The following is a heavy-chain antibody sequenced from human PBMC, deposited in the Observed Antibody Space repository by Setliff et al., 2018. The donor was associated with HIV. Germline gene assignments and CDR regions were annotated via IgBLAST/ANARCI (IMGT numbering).Heavy chain of an antibody. D-gene: IGHD5-12*01. V-gene: IGHV4-39*01. CDR2: IDNDANT. CDR3: ARGTGYIGYDYSLDY. Sequence: SETLSLTCKVSGVSVSSSYYYWVWLRQPPGKGLEWIGHIDNDANTYYSPSLKSRVTMSVDTSKSQFSLNLSSLTAADTAVYYCARGTGYIGYDYSLDYWGQGTLVTVSS. J-gene: IGHJ4*02. CDR1: GVSVSSSYYY.